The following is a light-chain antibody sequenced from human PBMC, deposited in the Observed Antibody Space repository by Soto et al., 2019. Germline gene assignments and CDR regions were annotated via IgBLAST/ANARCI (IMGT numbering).Light chain of an antibody. V-gene: IGLV2-14*03. J-gene: IGLJ1*01. CDR2: DVS. CDR3: SSYTTSNTRQIV. Sequence: QCALTRPASVSGAAGEGITISCTGTSSDVGGYNYVSWYQHHPGKAPKLLIYDVSNRPSGVSNRFSGSKSDNTASLTISGLQPEDEADYYCSSYTTSNTRQIVFGTGTKVTVL. CDR1: SSDVGGYNY.